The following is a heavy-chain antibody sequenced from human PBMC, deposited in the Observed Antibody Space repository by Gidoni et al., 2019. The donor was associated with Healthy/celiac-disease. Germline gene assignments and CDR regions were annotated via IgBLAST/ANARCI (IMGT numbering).Heavy chain of an antibody. CDR2: INHSGST. CDR1: GWSFSGYY. CDR3: ARVGRGYHYYYYGMDV. J-gene: IGHJ6*02. Sequence: QVLLQHRGAGLFKPPETLSFTCAVYGWSFSGYYWSWIRQPPGKGLEWIGEINHSGSTNYNPSLKSRVTISVDTSKNQFSLKLSSVTAADTAVYYCARVGRGYHYYYYGMDVWGQGTTVTVSS. D-gene: IGHD3-22*01. V-gene: IGHV4-34*01.